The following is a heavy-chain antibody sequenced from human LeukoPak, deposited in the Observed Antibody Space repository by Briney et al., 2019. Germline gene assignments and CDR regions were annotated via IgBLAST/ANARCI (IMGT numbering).Heavy chain of an antibody. V-gene: IGHV4-61*02. Sequence: PSQTLSLTCTVSGGSISSGSYFWSWIRQPAGKGLEWNGRIYTSGSTNYNPSLKSRVTISVDTSKNQFSLKLSSVTAADTAVYYCASDRIEVDAFDIWGQGTMVTVSS. CDR2: IYTSGST. CDR1: GGSISSGSYF. D-gene: IGHD2-15*01. CDR3: ASDRIEVDAFDI. J-gene: IGHJ3*02.